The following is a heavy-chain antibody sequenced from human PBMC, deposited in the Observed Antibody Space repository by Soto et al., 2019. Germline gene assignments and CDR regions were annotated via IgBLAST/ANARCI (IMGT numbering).Heavy chain of an antibody. D-gene: IGHD6-25*01. CDR2: IDWDDDK. CDR1: GFSLSTSGMR. Sequence: SGPTLVNPTQTLTLTCTFSGFSLSTSGMRVSWIRQPPGKALEWLARIDWDDDKFYSTSLKTRLTTSKDTSKNQVVLTMTNMDPVDTATYYCERNNQGLSGYYYGMDVWGPGTTVTVSS. V-gene: IGHV2-70*04. CDR3: ERNNQGLSGYYYGMDV. J-gene: IGHJ6*02.